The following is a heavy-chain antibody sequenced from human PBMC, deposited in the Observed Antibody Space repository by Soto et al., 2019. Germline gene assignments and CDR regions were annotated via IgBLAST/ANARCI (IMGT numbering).Heavy chain of an antibody. CDR3: EREGYSSSWYVDYYYYYGMDV. D-gene: IGHD6-13*01. Sequence: EVQLVESGGGLVKPGGSLRLSCAASGFTFSSYSMNWVRQAPGKGLEWVSSISSSSSYIYYADSVKGRFTISRDNAKNSLYLQMNSLRAEDTAVYYCEREGYSSSWYVDYYYYYGMDVWGQGTTVTVSS. CDR1: GFTFSSYS. V-gene: IGHV3-21*01. J-gene: IGHJ6*02. CDR2: ISSSSSYI.